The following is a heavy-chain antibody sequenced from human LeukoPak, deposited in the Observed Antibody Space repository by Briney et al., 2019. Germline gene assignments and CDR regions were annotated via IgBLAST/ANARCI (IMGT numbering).Heavy chain of an antibody. CDR2: ICPGDSDT. D-gene: IGHD4-23*01. V-gene: IGHV5-51*01. J-gene: IGHJ4*02. CDR3: ARHTTVGGSLRFDY. CDR1: GYTFTDYW. Sequence: GESLKIACRGSGYTFTDYWIDWVRQMPGKGLEYMGIICPGDSDTRYSQSFQGQVTISADKSITTAYLQWSSLKASDTAMYYCARHTTVGGSLRFDYWGQGTLVSVSS.